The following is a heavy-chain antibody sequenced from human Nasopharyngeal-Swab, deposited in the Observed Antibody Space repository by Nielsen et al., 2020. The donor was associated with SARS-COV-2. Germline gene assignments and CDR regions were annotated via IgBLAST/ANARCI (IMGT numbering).Heavy chain of an antibody. J-gene: IGHJ3*02. CDR3: ARAVEFCSSTSCYSSAFDI. V-gene: IGHV1-8*01. D-gene: IGHD2-2*01. Sequence: WVRQAPGQGLEWMGWINTYNGDTNYAQKFQGRVTMTRNTSISTAYMELSSLRSEDTAVYYCARAVEFCSSTSCYSSAFDIWGQGTMVTVSS. CDR2: INTYNGDT.